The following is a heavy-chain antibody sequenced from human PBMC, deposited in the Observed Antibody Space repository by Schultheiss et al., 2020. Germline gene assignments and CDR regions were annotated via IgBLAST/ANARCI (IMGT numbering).Heavy chain of an antibody. CDR2: IIPILGIA. Sequence: SVKVSYKASGGTFSSYTISWVRQAPGQGLEWMGRIIPILGIANYAQKFQGRVTITADKSTSTAYMELSSLRSEDTAVYYCASLDYGANSGGPDGIDYWGKGTLVTGSS. CDR3: ASLDYGANSGGPDGIDY. V-gene: IGHV1-69*02. J-gene: IGHJ4*02. CDR1: GGTFSSYT. D-gene: IGHD4-23*01.